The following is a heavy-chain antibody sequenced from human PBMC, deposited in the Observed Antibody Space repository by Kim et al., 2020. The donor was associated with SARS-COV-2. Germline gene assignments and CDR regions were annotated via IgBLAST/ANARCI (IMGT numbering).Heavy chain of an antibody. V-gene: IGHV1-46*01. D-gene: IGHD3-9*01. J-gene: IGHJ4*02. Sequence: HARKCQGRVTMTRDTSTSTVYMELSSLRSEDTAVYYCARVFDILTGFDYWGQGTLVTVSS. CDR3: ARVFDILTGFDY.